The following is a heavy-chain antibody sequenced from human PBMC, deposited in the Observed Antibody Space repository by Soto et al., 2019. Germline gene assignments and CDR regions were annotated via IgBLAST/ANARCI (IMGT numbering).Heavy chain of an antibody. V-gene: IGHV3-23*01. D-gene: IGHD3-10*01. J-gene: IGHJ6*02. CDR1: GFTFSSYA. CDR3: AKERGSNYGADAIDV. Sequence: EVQLLEAGGGLVQPGGSLRLSCAASGFTFSSYAMSWVRQAPGKGLEWVSGISGSGGSTYYADSVKGRFTISRDNSKNTLYLQTNSLRAEDTAVYYCAKERGSNYGADAIDVWGQGTTVTVSS. CDR2: ISGSGGST.